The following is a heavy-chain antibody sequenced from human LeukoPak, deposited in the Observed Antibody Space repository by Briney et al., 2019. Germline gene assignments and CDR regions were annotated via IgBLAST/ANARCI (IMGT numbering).Heavy chain of an antibody. CDR2: IYYSGST. V-gene: IGHV4-31*03. CDR3: ARGGRVMYYYDSSGYYSNPAAFDI. D-gene: IGHD3-22*01. CDR1: GGSISSGGYY. J-gene: IGHJ3*02. Sequence: PSQTLSLTCTVSGGSISSGGYYWSWIRQHPGKGLEWIGYIYYSGSTYYNPSLKSRVTISVDTSKNQFSLKLSSVTAADTAVYYCARGGRVMYYYDSSGYYSNPAAFDIWGQGTMVTVSS.